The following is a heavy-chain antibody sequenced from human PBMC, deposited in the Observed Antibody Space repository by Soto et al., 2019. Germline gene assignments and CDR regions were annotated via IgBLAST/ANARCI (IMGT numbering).Heavy chain of an antibody. CDR3: ASASYDSSEYGMDV. CDR1: GFTFSSYG. D-gene: IGHD3-22*01. Sequence: QVQLVESGGGVVQPGRSLRLSCAASGFTFSSYGMHWVRQAPGKGLEWVAVIWYDGSNKYYADSVKGRFTISRDNSKNTLYLQMNSLRAEDTAVYYCASASYDSSEYGMDVWGQGTTVTVSS. CDR2: IWYDGSNK. J-gene: IGHJ6*02. V-gene: IGHV3-33*01.